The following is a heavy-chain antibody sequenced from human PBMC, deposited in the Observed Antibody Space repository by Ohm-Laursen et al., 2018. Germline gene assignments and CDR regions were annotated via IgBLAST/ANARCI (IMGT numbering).Heavy chain of an antibody. CDR1: GLTLKSYS. CDR2: ISSSSSTI. J-gene: IGHJ4*02. V-gene: IGHV3-48*01. D-gene: IGHD1-7*01. CDR3: ARDRQKLELRGGFDY. Sequence: SLRLSCTAFGLTLKSYSMNWVRQAPGKGLEWVSYISSSSSTIYYADSVKGRFTISRDNAKNSLYLQMNSLRAEDTAVYYCARDRQKLELRGGFDYWGQGTLVTVSS.